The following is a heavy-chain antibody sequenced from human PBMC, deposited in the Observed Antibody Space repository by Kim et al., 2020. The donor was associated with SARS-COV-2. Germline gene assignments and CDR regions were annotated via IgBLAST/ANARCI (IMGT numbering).Heavy chain of an antibody. J-gene: IGHJ6*02. CDR1: GFTFSSYE. CDR2: ISSSGSTI. CDR3: ARGTYDYYYYGMDV. D-gene: IGHD3-3*01. V-gene: IGHV3-48*03. Sequence: GGSLRLSCAASGFTFSSYEMNWVRQAPGKGLEWVSYISSSGSTIYYADSVKGRFTISRDNAKNSLYLQMNSLRAEDTAVYYCARGTYDYYYYGMDVWGQGTTVTVSS.